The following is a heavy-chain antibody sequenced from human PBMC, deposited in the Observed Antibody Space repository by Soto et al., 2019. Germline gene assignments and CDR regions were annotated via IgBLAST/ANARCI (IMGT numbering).Heavy chain of an antibody. V-gene: IGHV3-30*18. J-gene: IGHJ6*02. CDR2: ISYDGSNK. D-gene: IGHD4-17*01. CDR1: GFTFSSYG. CDR3: AKAVRGDYYYYYGMDV. Sequence: QVQLVESGGGVVQPGRSLRLSCAASGFTFSSYGMHWVRQAPGKGLEWVAVISYDGSNKYYADSVKGRFTISRDNSKNTLYLQMNSLRDEDTAVYYCAKAVRGDYYYYYGMDVWGQGTTVTVSS.